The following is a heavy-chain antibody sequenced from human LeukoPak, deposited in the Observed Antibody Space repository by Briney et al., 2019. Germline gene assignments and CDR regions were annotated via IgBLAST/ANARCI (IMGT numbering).Heavy chain of an antibody. Sequence: GGPLRLSCAASGFTFRSYGMHWVRQAPGKGLEWVAVISYDGSNKYYADSVKGRFTISRDNSKNTLYLQMNSLRAEDTAVYYCAKDRKDKGVAGTIFDYWGQGTLVTVSS. J-gene: IGHJ4*02. CDR3: AKDRKDKGVAGTIFDY. CDR1: GFTFRSYG. D-gene: IGHD6-19*01. V-gene: IGHV3-30*18. CDR2: ISYDGSNK.